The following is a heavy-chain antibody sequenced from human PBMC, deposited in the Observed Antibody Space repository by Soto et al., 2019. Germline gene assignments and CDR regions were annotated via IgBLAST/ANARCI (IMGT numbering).Heavy chain of an antibody. J-gene: IGHJ5*02. V-gene: IGHV4-38-2*02. CDR3: AVVVVPAAMGWFDP. D-gene: IGHD2-2*01. CDR2: IYHSGST. Sequence: SETLSLTCTVSGYSISSGYYWGWIRQPPGKGLEWIGSIYHSGSTYYNPSLKSRVTISVDTSKNQFSLKLSSVTAADTAMYYCAVVVVPAAMGWFDPWGQGTLVTVSS. CDR1: GYSISSGYY.